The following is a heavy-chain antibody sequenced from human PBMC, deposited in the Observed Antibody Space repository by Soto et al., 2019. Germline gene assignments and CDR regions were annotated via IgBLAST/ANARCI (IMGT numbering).Heavy chain of an antibody. Sequence: SETLSLTCTVSGGSISSGGYYWSWIRQHPGKGLEWIGYIYYSGSTYYNPSLKSRVTISVDTSKNQFSLKLSSVTAADTAVYYCARVPHHSAGFDTWGQGTLVTVSS. CDR1: GGSISSGGYY. J-gene: IGHJ5*02. CDR3: ARVPHHSAGFDT. V-gene: IGHV4-31*03. CDR2: IYYSGST. D-gene: IGHD2-2*01.